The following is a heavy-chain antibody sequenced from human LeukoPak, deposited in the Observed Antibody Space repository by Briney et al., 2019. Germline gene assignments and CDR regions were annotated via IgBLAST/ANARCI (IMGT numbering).Heavy chain of an antibody. Sequence: GGSLRLSCAASGFTFSSYVMTWVRQAPGKRLEWVSGISGSGGNTYYTDSVKGRFTISRDNSKNTLYLQMNSLRAEDTALYYCAKGVASFGDQWGQGTLVTVSS. V-gene: IGHV3-23*01. CDR3: AKGVASFGDQ. CDR2: ISGSGGNT. J-gene: IGHJ4*02. D-gene: IGHD3-10*01. CDR1: GFTFSSYV.